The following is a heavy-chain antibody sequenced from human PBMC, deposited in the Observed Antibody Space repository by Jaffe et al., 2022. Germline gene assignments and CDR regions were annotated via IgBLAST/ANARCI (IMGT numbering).Heavy chain of an antibody. J-gene: IGHJ3*02. D-gene: IGHD4-17*01. CDR1: GFTFTSSA. V-gene: IGHV1-58*01. CDR2: IVVGSGNT. Sequence: QMQLVQSGPEVKKPGTSVKVSCKASGFTFTSSAVQWVRQARGQRLEWIGWIVVGSGNTNYAQKFQERVTITRDMSTSTAYMELSSLRSEDTAVYYCAADSSGDSPMLSRQVAFDIWGQGTMVTVSS. CDR3: AADSSGDSPMLSRQVAFDI.